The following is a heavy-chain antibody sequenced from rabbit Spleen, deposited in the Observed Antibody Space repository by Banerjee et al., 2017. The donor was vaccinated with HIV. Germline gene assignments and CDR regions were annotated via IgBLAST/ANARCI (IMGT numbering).Heavy chain of an antibody. CDR2: IDGGRSGTT. D-gene: IGHD4-1*01. V-gene: IGHV1S45*01. CDR1: GISFGISDY. Sequence: QEQLEESGGGLVKPGGTLTVTCKASGISFGISDYMCWVRQAPGKGLEWIACIDGGRSGTTYYASWAKGRFTISKTSSTTVTLQMTSLTAADTATYFCARSNYNINWGGDLWGQGTLVTVS. CDR3: ARSNYNINWGGDL. J-gene: IGHJ4*01.